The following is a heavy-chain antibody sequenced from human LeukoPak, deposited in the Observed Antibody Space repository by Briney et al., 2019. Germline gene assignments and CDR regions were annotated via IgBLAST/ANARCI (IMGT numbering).Heavy chain of an antibody. CDR3: ARNTYYYDSSGYYDY. CDR2: IYYSGST. V-gene: IGHV4-39*01. Sequence: SETLSLTCTVSGGSISSSSYYWGWIRQPPGKGLEWIGSIYYSGSTYYNPSLKSRVTISVDTSKNQFSLKLSSVTAADTAVYYCARNTYYYDSSGYYDYWGQGTLVTVSS. CDR1: GGSISSSSYY. D-gene: IGHD3-22*01. J-gene: IGHJ4*02.